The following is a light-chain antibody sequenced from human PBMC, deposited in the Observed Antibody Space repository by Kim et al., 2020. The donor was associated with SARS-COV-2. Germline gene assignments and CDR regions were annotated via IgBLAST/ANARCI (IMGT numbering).Light chain of an antibody. CDR3: QQYGSSQWT. Sequence: EVVLTQSPGTLSLSPGERATLTCRASQSVSSTYVAWYQQKPGQAPRLLIYRASTRATGIPDRFSGSGSGTDFTLTISTLEPEDFAVYYCQQYGSSQWTFGQGAKVDIK. J-gene: IGKJ1*01. CDR1: QSVSSTY. CDR2: RAS. V-gene: IGKV3-20*01.